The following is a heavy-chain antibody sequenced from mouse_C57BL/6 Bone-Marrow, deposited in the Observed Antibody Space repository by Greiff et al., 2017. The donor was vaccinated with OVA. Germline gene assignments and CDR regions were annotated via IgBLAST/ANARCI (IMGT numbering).Heavy chain of an antibody. V-gene: IGHV1-59*01. D-gene: IGHD3-2*02. CDR1: GYTFTSYW. J-gene: IGHJ2*01. Sequence: QVQLQQPGAELVRPGTSVKLSCKASGYTFTSYWMHWVKQRPGQGLEWIGVIDPSDSYTNYNQKFKGKATLTVDTSSSTAYMQLSSLTSEDSAVYYCARGDSPGRYFDYWGQGTTLTVSS. CDR2: IDPSDSYT. CDR3: ARGDSPGRYFDY.